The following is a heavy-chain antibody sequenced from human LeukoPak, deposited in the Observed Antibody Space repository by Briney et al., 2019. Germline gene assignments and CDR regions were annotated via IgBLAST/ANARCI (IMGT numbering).Heavy chain of an antibody. CDR1: GFTFSNAW. Sequence: GGSLRLSCTASGFTFSNAWMSWVRQAPGKGLEWVGRIKRRSNGGTTDYAAPVKGRFTISRDDSKSTLYLQMNSLKTEDTAIYYCTTANYDDFSVHWGQGVLVTVSS. CDR2: IKRRSNGGTT. D-gene: IGHD4-17*01. V-gene: IGHV3-15*01. J-gene: IGHJ4*02. CDR3: TTANYDDFSVH.